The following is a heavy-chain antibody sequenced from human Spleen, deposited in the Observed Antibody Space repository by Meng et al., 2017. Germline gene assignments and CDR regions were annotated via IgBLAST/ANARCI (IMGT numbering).Heavy chain of an antibody. CDR2: IGHSGFT. V-gene: IGHV4-39*01. CDR1: GDSISSSDSY. CDR3: ARRPTGIDY. D-gene: IGHD2-8*02. J-gene: IGHJ4*02. Sequence: QPQLQESGPGLVTPSETLSLTCSVSGDSISSSDSYWGWIRQSPGKGLEWIGSIGHSGFTYYTPSLESRVTVSVDTSRSQFSLELTSVTAADTAVYYCARRPTGIDYWGQGTLVTVSS.